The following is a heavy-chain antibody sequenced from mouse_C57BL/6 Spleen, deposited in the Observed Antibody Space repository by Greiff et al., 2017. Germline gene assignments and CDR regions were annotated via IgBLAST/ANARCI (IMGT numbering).Heavy chain of an antibody. CDR1: GYTFTSYW. Sequence: QVQLKESGAELVKPGASVKLSCKASGYTFTSYWMHWVKQRPGQGLEWIGIIHPNSGSTNYNEKFKSKATLTVDKSSSTAYMQLSRLTSEDSAVYCCLSWGRGDCWGQGTTLTVSS. D-gene: IGHD1-1*01. J-gene: IGHJ2*01. CDR3: LSWGRGDC. CDR2: IHPNSGST. V-gene: IGHV1-64*01.